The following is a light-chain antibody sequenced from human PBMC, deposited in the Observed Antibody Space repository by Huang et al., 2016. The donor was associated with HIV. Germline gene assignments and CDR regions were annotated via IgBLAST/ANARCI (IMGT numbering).Light chain of an antibody. Sequence: EIVMTQSPATLSVSPGERATLSCRASQRVSSNLAWYQQKPGQAPRLLIYGASTRATGIPARFSGSGSGTEFTLTISSLQSEDFALYYCQQYNDWPPAFGQGTKVEIK. CDR2: GAS. CDR3: QQYNDWPPA. CDR1: QRVSSN. V-gene: IGKV3-15*01. J-gene: IGKJ1*01.